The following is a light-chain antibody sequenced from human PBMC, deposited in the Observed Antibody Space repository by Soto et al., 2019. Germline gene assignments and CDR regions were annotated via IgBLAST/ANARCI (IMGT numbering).Light chain of an antibody. CDR2: EVS. Sequence: QSVLTQPASVSGSPGQSITISCTGTSSDVGGYNYVSWYQQHPGKAPKLMIYEVSNRPSGVSNRFSGSKSGNTASLTISGLLAEDEADYYCASYTTISTYVFGTGTKVTV. J-gene: IGLJ1*01. CDR3: ASYTTISTYV. V-gene: IGLV2-14*01. CDR1: SSDVGGYNY.